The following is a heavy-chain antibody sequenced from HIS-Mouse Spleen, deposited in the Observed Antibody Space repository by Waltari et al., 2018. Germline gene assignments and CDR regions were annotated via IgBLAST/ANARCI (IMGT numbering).Heavy chain of an antibody. D-gene: IGHD2-15*01. J-gene: IGHJ4*02. V-gene: IGHV4-59*08. CDR2: IYYSGRT. CDR3: ARGGLLAATYYFDY. CDR1: GGSISSYY. Sequence: QVQLQESGPGLVKPSETLSLTCTVAGGSISSYYWSWIRQPPGKGLEWIRYIYYSGRTNYNPSLKSRVTISVDTSKNQFSLKLSSVTAADTAVYYCARGGLLAATYYFDYWGQGTLVTVSS.